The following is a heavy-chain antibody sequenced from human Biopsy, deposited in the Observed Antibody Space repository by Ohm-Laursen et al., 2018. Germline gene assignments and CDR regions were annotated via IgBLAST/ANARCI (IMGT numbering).Heavy chain of an antibody. J-gene: IGHJ4*02. CDR1: GFTFNVYS. CDR2: ISYTGYT. Sequence: LRLSCSASGFTFNVYSIVWVRQAPGKGLEWIGHISYTGYTSYNASLKSRVTISVDTSRNHFSPRLSSLTAADTAVYYCARGSNDFGGLYFPRWGQGTLLTVSS. V-gene: IGHV4-59*01. CDR3: ARGSNDFGGLYFPR. D-gene: IGHD4-23*01.